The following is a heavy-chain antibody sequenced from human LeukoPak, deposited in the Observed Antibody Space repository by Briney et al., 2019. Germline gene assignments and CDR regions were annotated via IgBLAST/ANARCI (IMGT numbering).Heavy chain of an antibody. D-gene: IGHD2-15*01. CDR3: ARSVEGYCSGDNCYYYYYYMDV. Sequence: NPGGSLRLSCAASGFTVSSNYMSWVRQAPGKGLEWVSSITSSSSYIYYADSVKGRFTISRDNAKNSLYLQMNSLRAEDTAVYYCARSVEGYCSGDNCYYYYYYMDVWGKGTTVTVSS. CDR2: ITSSSSYI. V-gene: IGHV3-21*01. J-gene: IGHJ6*03. CDR1: GFTVSSNY.